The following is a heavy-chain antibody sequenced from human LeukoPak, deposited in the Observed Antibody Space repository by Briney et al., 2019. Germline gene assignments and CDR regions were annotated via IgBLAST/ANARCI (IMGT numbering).Heavy chain of an antibody. CDR1: GFTFSSYS. J-gene: IGHJ5*02. V-gene: IGHV3-21*01. CDR3: ARARRTTDDP. Sequence: PGGSLRLSCAASGFTFSSYSMNWVRQAPGKGLEWVSSISSSSSYIYYADSVKGRLTISRDNAKNSLYLQMNSLRAEDTAVYYCARARRTTDDPWGQGTLVTVSS. D-gene: IGHD4-4*01. CDR2: ISSSSSYI.